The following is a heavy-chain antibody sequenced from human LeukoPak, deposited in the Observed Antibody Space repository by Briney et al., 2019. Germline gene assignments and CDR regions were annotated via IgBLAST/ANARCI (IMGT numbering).Heavy chain of an antibody. D-gene: IGHD5-18*01. Sequence: SETLSLTCTVSGGSISSGGYYWSWIRQPPGKGLEWIGYIYYSGCTNYNPSLKSRVTISVDTSKNQFSLKLSSVTAADTAVYYCARGGGYSYGPRWAFDIWGQGTMVTVSS. V-gene: IGHV4-61*08. CDR2: IYYSGCT. CDR3: ARGGGYSYGPRWAFDI. J-gene: IGHJ3*02. CDR1: GGSISSGGYY.